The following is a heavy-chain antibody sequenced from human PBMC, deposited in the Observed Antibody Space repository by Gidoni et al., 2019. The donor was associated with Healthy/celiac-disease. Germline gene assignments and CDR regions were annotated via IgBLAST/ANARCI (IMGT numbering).Heavy chain of an antibody. Sequence: QVQLEEAGGGVVQPGRSQRLSCAASGFTLSSYAMHWVLQAPGKGLAWVAVLSYYGSNKYYADSVKGRFTISRDNSKNTLYLQMNILRAEDTAVYYCARDPGGPNKYYYYYGMDVWGQGTTVTVSS. D-gene: IGHD2-8*02. J-gene: IGHJ6*02. CDR2: LSYYGSNK. V-gene: IGHV3-30*01. CDR1: GFTLSSYA. CDR3: ARDPGGPNKYYYYYGMDV.